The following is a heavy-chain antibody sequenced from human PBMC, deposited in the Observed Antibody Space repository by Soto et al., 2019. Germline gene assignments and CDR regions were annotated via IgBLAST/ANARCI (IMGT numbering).Heavy chain of an antibody. CDR1: GGTFSSYA. J-gene: IGHJ4*02. D-gene: IGHD4-17*01. Sequence: QVHLVQSGAEVKKPGSSVKVSCKASGGTFSSYAINWVRQAPGQGLEWMGGIIPIFGTRNYAQRFQGRVTLTADKSTSTAYMELSSLKSEDTAVYYCARAFPLLRYFDSWGQGTLVTVSS. V-gene: IGHV1-69*06. CDR3: ARAFPLLRYFDS. CDR2: IIPIFGTR.